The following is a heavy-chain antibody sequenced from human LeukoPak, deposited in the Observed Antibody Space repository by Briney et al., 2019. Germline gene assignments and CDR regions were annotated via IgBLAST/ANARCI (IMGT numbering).Heavy chain of an antibody. Sequence: ASVKVSCKVSGYTLTELSMHWVRQAPGKGLEWMGGFDPEDGETIYAQKFQGRVTMTEDTSTDTAYMELSSLRSEDTAVYYCARDLTDFPYYYYGMDVWGQGTTVTVSS. D-gene: IGHD3-16*01. V-gene: IGHV1-24*01. CDR2: FDPEDGET. J-gene: IGHJ6*02. CDR3: ARDLTDFPYYYYGMDV. CDR1: GYTLTELS.